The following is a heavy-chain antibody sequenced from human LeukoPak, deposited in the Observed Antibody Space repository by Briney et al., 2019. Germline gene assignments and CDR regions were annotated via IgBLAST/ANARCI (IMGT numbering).Heavy chain of an antibody. CDR1: GDTFSNYA. Sequence: ASVKVSCKTSGDTFSNYAITWVRQAPGQGLEWMGWINPNSGGTNYAQKFQGRVTMTRDTSISTAYMELSRLRSDDTAVYYCARVGITGTLFDYWGQGTLVTVSS. V-gene: IGHV1-2*02. CDR2: INPNSGGT. CDR3: ARVGITGTLFDY. J-gene: IGHJ4*02. D-gene: IGHD1-20*01.